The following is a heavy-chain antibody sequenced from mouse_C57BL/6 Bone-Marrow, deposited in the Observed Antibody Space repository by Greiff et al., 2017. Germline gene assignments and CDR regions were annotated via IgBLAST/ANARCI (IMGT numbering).Heavy chain of an antibody. J-gene: IGHJ2*01. CDR2: INPNNGGT. D-gene: IGHD1-1*01. CDR3: ARGGTVVRYYFDY. CDR1: GYTFTDYN. Sequence: VHVKQSGPELVKPGASVKMSCKASGYTFTDYNMHWVKQSHGKSLEWIGYINPNNGGTSYNQKFKGKATLTVNKSSSTAYMELRSLTSEDSAVYYCARGGTVVRYYFDYWGQGTTLTVSS. V-gene: IGHV1-22*01.